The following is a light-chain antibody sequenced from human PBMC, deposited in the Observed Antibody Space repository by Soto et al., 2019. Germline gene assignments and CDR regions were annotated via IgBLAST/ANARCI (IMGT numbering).Light chain of an antibody. V-gene: IGLV2-14*01. CDR2: DVN. CDR1: SSDAGGYNY. J-gene: IGLJ1*01. Sequence: QSALTQPASVSGSPGQSITISGTGTSSDAGGYNYVSWYQQLPGKAPKLMIYDVNNRPSGVSNRFSGSKSGNTASLTISGLQAEDEADYYCSSYTGSSTFVFGTGTKVTVL. CDR3: SSYTGSSTFV.